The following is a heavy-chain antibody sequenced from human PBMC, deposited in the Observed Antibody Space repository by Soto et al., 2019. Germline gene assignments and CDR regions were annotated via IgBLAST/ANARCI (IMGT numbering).Heavy chain of an antibody. CDR3: AKAKNDYNWDNRPPFDY. J-gene: IGHJ4*02. CDR1: GFTLRNYA. Sequence: GSLRLSCEASGFTLRNYAMTWIRQAPVNGLEWVSLISANDVGTYYAESVKTRFTISTDQSRNTVYLQMDSLRADDTAIYYCAKAKNDYNWDNRPPFDYWGQGTLVTVSS. D-gene: IGHD1-20*01. CDR2: ISANDVGT. V-gene: IGHV3-23*01.